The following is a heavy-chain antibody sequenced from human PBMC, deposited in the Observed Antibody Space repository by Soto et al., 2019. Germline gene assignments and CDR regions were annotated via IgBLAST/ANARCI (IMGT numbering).Heavy chain of an antibody. CDR1: GGTFSSYA. J-gene: IGHJ6*01. Sequence: GASVKVSCKASGGTFSSYAISWVRQAPGQGLEWMGGIIPIFGTANYAQKFQGRVTITADESTSTAYMELSSLRSEDTAVYYCARPSDPVSQYYHHYGMDVWGQGTTVTVSS. CDR3: ARPSDPVSQYYHHYGMDV. CDR2: IIPIFGTA. V-gene: IGHV1-69*13.